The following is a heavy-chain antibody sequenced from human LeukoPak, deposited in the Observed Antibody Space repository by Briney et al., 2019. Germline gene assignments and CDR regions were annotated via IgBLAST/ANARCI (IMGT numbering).Heavy chain of an antibody. D-gene: IGHD3-3*01. CDR1: GGSISSYY. J-gene: IGHJ3*02. V-gene: IGHV4-4*07. Sequence: PSETLSLTCTVSGGSISSYYWSWIRQPAGKGLEWIGRIYTSGSTNYNPSLKSRVTMSVDTSKNQFSLKLSSVTAADTAVYYCATTPYDFWSGYSHRSDAFDIWGQGTMVTVSS. CDR3: ATTPYDFWSGYSHRSDAFDI. CDR2: IYTSGST.